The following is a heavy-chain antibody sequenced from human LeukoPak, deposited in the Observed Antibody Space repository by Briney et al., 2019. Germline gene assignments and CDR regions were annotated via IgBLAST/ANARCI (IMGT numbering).Heavy chain of an antibody. Sequence: GGSLRLSCSASGFTFSSYAMSWVRQAPGKGLEWVGFIRSKAYGGTTEYAASVKGRFTISRDDSKSIAYLQMNSLKTEDTAVYYCTRVQRRGYSGYDLGYWGQGTLVTVSS. CDR2: IRSKAYGGTT. D-gene: IGHD5-12*01. CDR1: GFTFSSYA. V-gene: IGHV3-49*04. J-gene: IGHJ4*02. CDR3: TRVQRRGYSGYDLGY.